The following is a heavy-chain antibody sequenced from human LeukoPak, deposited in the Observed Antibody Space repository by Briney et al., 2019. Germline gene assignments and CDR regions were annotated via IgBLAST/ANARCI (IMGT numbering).Heavy chain of an antibody. CDR3: ARGGAAPDY. J-gene: IGHJ4*02. CDR1: GYTFTNYD. V-gene: IGHV1-8*01. D-gene: IGHD6-13*01. CDR2: MSPNSGNT. Sequence: ASVKVSCKASGYTFTNYDINWVRQATGQGLEWVGWMSPNSGNTGYAQKFQGRVTITRNTSISTAYMELSSLRSEDTAVYYCARGGAAPDYWGQGTLVTVSS.